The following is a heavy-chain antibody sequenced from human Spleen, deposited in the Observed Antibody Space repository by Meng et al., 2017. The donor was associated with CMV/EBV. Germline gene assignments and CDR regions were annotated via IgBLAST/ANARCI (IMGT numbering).Heavy chain of an antibody. CDR2: INWNGGST. CDR1: GFTFDDYG. Sequence: GGSLRLSCAASGFTFDDYGMSWVRQVPGKGLEWVSGINWNGGSTGYADSVKGRFTISRDNAKNSLYLQMNSLRAEDTAVYYCARDRRTVTHEIYYYYYGMDVWGQGTTVTVSS. D-gene: IGHD4-11*01. V-gene: IGHV3-20*04. CDR3: ARDRRTVTHEIYYYYYGMDV. J-gene: IGHJ6*02.